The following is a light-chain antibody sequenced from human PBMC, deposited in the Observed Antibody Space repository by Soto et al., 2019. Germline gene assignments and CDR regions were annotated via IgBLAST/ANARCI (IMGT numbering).Light chain of an antibody. CDR3: CSFTSSNTHV. J-gene: IGLJ1*01. Sequence: QSVLTQPASVSGSPGQSITISCTGTSSDFGNYNLVSWYQQHPGKVPKLILFEVNKRPSGVSGRFSGSKSGNTASLTISVLQAEDEADYYCCSFTSSNTHVFGTGTKVNVL. CDR1: SSDFGNYNL. V-gene: IGLV2-23*02. CDR2: EVN.